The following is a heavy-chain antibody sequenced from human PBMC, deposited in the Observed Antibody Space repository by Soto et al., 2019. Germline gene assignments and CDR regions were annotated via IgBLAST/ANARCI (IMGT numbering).Heavy chain of an antibody. V-gene: IGHV6-1*01. CDR1: GDSVSSNSAA. CDR2: TYYRSKWYN. CDR3: ARDLGVSGGRCCHNWFAP. J-gene: IGHJ5*02. D-gene: IGHD2-15*01. Sequence: SXTLSLTCAISGDSVSSNSAAWNWIRQSPSRGLEWLGRTYYRSKWYNDYAVSVKSRITINPDTSKNQFSLQLNSVTPEDTAVYYCARDLGVSGGRCCHNWFAPWGQGTLVTVSS.